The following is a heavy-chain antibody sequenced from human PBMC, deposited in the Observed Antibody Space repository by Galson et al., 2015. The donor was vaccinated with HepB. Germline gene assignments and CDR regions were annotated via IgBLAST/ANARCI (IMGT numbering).Heavy chain of an antibody. CDR2: LTTDCSTA. J-gene: IGHJ4*02. V-gene: IGHV3-74*01. Sequence: SLRLSCAASGCTFSNSWTHWVRRTPWQRLVWVSRLTTDCSTATSSDSVKGRCTISRDNAKNTLYLQMNSLRAEDTAVYYCISSYWGAPNYWGQGTLVTVSS. CDR1: GCTFSNSW. CDR3: ISSYWGAPNY. D-gene: IGHD3-10*01.